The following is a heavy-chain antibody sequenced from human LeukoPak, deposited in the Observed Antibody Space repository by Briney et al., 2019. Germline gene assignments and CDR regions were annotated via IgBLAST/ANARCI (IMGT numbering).Heavy chain of an antibody. D-gene: IGHD3-3*01. Sequence: SETLSLPCAVYGGSFSGYYWSWIRQPPGKGLEWIGEINHSGSTNYNPSLKSRVTISVDTSKNQFSLKLSSVTAADTAVYYCARERSGSEIFARSFDIWGQGTMVTVSS. J-gene: IGHJ3*02. CDR1: GGSFSGYY. CDR2: INHSGST. CDR3: ARERSGSEIFARSFDI. V-gene: IGHV4-34*01.